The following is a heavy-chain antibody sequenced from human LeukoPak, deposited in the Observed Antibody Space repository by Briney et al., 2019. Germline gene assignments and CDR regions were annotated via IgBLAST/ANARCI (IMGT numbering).Heavy chain of an antibody. J-gene: IGHJ4*02. V-gene: IGHV1-69*06. CDR2: IIPIFGTA. CDR3: AAKQLWLYYFDY. CDR1: GGTFSSYA. Sequence: ASVKVSCKASGGTFSSYAISWVRQAPGQGLEWMGGIIPIFGTANYAQKFQGRVTITADKSTSTAYMELSSLRSEDTAVYYCAAKQLWLYYFDYWGQGTLVTVSS. D-gene: IGHD5-18*01.